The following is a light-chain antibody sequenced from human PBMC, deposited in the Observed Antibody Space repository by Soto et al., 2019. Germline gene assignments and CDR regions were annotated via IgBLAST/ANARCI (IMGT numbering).Light chain of an antibody. CDR2: AAS. CDR3: QQSYSTTWT. V-gene: IGKV1-8*01. Sequence: AIRMTQSPSSFSASTGDRVTITCRASQGISSYLAWYQQNPGKAPKLLIYAASTLQSGVPSRFSGSGSGTDFTLTISCLQSEDFANYSCQQSYSTTWTFGQGTKVDIK. J-gene: IGKJ1*01. CDR1: QGISSY.